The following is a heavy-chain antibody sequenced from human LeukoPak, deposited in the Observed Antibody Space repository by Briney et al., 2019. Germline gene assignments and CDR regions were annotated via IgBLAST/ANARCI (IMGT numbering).Heavy chain of an antibody. CDR3: AKGNGYYYYYYMDV. D-gene: IGHD1-1*01. CDR2: ISYDGSNK. CDR1: GFTFSSYG. Sequence: GRSLRLSCAASGFTFSSYGMHWVRQAPAKGLEGVAVISYDGSNKYYADSVKGRFTISRDNSKNTLYLQMNSLRAEDTAVYYCAKGNGYYYYYYMDVWGKGTTVTVSS. J-gene: IGHJ6*03. V-gene: IGHV3-30*18.